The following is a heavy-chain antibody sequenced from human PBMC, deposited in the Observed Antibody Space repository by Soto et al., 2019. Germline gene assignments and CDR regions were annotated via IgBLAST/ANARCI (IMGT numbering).Heavy chain of an antibody. CDR2: MYYSGST. V-gene: IGHV4-39*07. J-gene: IGHJ4*02. D-gene: IGHD1-26*01. CDR1: GGSTMISSYY. Sequence: SETLSLTCDVSGGSTMISSYYCAWIRQPPGKGLEWIGSMYYSGSTYYNPSLKSRVTISVDTSKNQFSLKLSSVTAADTAVYYCARAKEPPVGAIYYWGQGTLVTVSS. CDR3: ARAKEPPVGAIYY.